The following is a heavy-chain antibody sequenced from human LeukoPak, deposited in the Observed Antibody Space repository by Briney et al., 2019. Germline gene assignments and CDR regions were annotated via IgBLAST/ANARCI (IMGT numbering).Heavy chain of an antibody. Sequence: GRSLTLSCVAAAFTFSNYGMHWVRQAQGKGLEWVAFIRFDGSNKYYADSVKGRFTISRDNSKNTLFLQMSSLTADDTAVYYCPTPSSLRYGSGSPDYWGRGTLVTVSS. V-gene: IGHV3-30*02. CDR3: PTPSSLRYGSGSPDY. CDR2: IRFDGSNK. CDR1: AFTFSNYG. D-gene: IGHD3-10*01. J-gene: IGHJ4*02.